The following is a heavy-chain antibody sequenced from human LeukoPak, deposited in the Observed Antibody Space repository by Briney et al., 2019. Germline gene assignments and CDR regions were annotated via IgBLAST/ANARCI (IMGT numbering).Heavy chain of an antibody. D-gene: IGHD2-2*01. J-gene: IGHJ4*02. V-gene: IGHV1-18*04. Sequence: PGGSVKVSCKASGYTFSSYGISWVRQAPGQGLEWMGWISAYNGDTNYAQKLQGRVTITTDTSTSTDYMELRSLRSDDTAMYYCARISEYQLVWYFDDWGQGTLVTVSS. CDR2: ISAYNGDT. CDR3: ARISEYQLVWYFDD. CDR1: GYTFSSYG.